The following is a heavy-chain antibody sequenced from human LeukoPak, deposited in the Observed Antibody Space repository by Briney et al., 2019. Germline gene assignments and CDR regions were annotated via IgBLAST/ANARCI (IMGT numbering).Heavy chain of an antibody. V-gene: IGHV3-33*01. Sequence: GGSLRLSCAASGFAFSSFGMHWVRQAPGKGWEWGALIWYDGTNKYSADFVKGRFTISRDNSKNSLYLQMNSLRAEDTALYYCARGPGMDVWGQGTTVTVSS. J-gene: IGHJ6*02. CDR1: GFAFSSFG. CDR3: ARGPGMDV. CDR2: IWYDGTNK.